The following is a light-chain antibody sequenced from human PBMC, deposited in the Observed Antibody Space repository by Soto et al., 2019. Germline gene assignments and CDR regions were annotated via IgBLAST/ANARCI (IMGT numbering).Light chain of an antibody. CDR2: DVY. CDR3: TSYTASSPFYV. J-gene: IGLJ1*01. Sequence: QSALTQPASVSGSPGQSIAISCIGVRTDGDGHDYVSWYQQHPGRAPQLIIYDVYNRPSGVSDRFSGSKSGNTASLVISGLQAEDEADYFCTSYTASSPFYVFGAGTKVTVL. CDR1: RTDGDGHDY. V-gene: IGLV2-14*03.